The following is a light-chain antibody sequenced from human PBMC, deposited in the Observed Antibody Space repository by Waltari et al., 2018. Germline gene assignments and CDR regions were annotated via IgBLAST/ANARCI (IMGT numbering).Light chain of an antibody. J-gene: IGLJ3*02. CDR3: SSYACSNNLV. CDR1: SSDVGGYNY. V-gene: IGLV2-8*01. CDR2: EVS. Sequence: QSALTQPPSASGSPGQSVTISCHGTSSDVGGYNYVSWYQQHPDKAPKLMIYEVSTRPSCFPDRFSGSKSGNTASLTVSGLQAEDEADYYCSSYACSNNLVFGGGTKLTVL.